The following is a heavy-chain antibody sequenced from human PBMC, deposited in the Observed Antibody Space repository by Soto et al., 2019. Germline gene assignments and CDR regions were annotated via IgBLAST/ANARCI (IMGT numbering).Heavy chain of an antibody. CDR1: GFTFGNYA. D-gene: IGHD2-21*02. J-gene: IGHJ3*01. CDR3: AKSLVTPDDAYDL. V-gene: IGHV3-23*01. CDR2: ISDPGTST. Sequence: GGSLRLSCAASGFTFGNYAMNLVRQSPGKGLEWISSISDPGTSTYYANSVKGRFSMSRDNSKNTLFLQMNRLRADDTAVYFWAKSLVTPDDAYDLWCRGTVFPVSS.